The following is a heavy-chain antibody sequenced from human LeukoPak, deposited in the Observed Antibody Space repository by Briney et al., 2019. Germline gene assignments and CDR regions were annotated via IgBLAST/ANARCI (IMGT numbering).Heavy chain of an antibody. V-gene: IGHV3-15*01. Sequence: GGSLRLSCAASGFTFSHYSMSWVRQAPGKGLEWVGRIRDKTVGGTTDYAAPVKGRFSVSRDDSKTTLYLQMNSLETEDTAVYYCTTGGYSGYDHSRWGQGTLVTVSA. CDR3: TTGGYSGYDHSR. CDR2: IRDKTVGGTT. CDR1: GFTFSHYS. D-gene: IGHD5-12*01. J-gene: IGHJ4*02.